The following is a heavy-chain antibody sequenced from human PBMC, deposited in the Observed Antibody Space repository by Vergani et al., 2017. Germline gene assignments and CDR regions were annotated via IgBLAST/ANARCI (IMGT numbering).Heavy chain of an antibody. CDR2: INPNSGGT. D-gene: IGHD3-10*01. CDR3: ARGRSTMVRGVNRDAFDF. V-gene: IGHV1-2*02. J-gene: IGHJ3*01. Sequence: QVQLVQSGAEVKKPGASVKVSCKASGYTFTGYYMHWVRQAPGQGLEWMGWINPNSGGTNYAQKFQGRVTMTRDTSISTAYMELSRLRSDDTAVYYCARGRSTMVRGVNRDAFDFWGQGTMVTVSS. CDR1: GYTFTGYY.